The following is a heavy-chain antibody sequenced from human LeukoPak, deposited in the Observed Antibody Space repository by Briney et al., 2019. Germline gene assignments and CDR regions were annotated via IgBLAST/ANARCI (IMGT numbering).Heavy chain of an antibody. V-gene: IGHV4-39*01. Sequence: SETLSLTCTVSGGSISSSSYYWGWIRQPPGKGLEWIGSIYYSGSTYYNPSLKSRVTISVDTSKNQFSLKLSSVTAADTAVYYCARGEEYSSSSGGDYWGQGTLVTVSS. CDR1: GGSISSSSYY. CDR2: IYYSGST. CDR3: ARGEEYSSSSGGDY. D-gene: IGHD6-6*01. J-gene: IGHJ4*02.